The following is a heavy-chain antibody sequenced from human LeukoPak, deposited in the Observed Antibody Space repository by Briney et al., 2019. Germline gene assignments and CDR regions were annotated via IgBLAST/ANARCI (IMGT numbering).Heavy chain of an antibody. Sequence: PGGALRLSCAASGFIFRSYVMSWVRQAPGKGLEGVSAISGSGGSTYYATSVKGRITISRYNSKTTLYLQVNSLRAEDTAVYYCAKDFAVYSTSYYDYWGQGALVIVSS. CDR3: AKDFAVYSTSYYDY. D-gene: IGHD6-13*01. J-gene: IGHJ4*02. V-gene: IGHV3-23*01. CDR1: GFIFRSYV. CDR2: ISGSGGST.